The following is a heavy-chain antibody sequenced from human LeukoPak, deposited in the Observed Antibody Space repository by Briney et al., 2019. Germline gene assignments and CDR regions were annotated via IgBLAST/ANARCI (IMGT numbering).Heavy chain of an antibody. J-gene: IGHJ4*02. CDR2: IYYSGST. Sequence: SETLSLTCAVSGGSISSSNWWSWIRQPPGKGLEWIGYIYYSGSTYYNPSLKSRVTISVDTSKNQFSLKLSSVTAADTAVYYCARERYYYDSSGYVDYWGQGTLVTVSS. D-gene: IGHD3-22*01. CDR1: GGSISSSNW. CDR3: ARERYYYDSSGYVDY. V-gene: IGHV4-30-4*01.